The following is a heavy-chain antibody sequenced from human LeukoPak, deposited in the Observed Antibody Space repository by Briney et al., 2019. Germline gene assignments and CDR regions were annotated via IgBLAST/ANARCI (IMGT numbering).Heavy chain of an antibody. V-gene: IGHV4-34*01. Sequence: SETLSLTCAVYGGSFSGYYWSWIRQPPGKGLEWIAEINHSGSTNYNPSLKSRVTISVDTSKNQFSLKLSSVTAADTAVYYCARSKGYGGYYYFDYWGQGTLVTVSS. CDR2: INHSGST. CDR1: GGSFSGYY. D-gene: IGHD4-23*01. CDR3: ARSKGYGGYYYFDY. J-gene: IGHJ4*02.